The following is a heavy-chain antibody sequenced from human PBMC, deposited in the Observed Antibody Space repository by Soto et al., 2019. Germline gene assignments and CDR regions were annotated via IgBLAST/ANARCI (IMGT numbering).Heavy chain of an antibody. J-gene: IGHJ6*02. CDR1: GDSISSGGYY. Sequence: SETLSLTCTVSGDSISSGGYYWSWIRQHPGKGLEWIGYIYHSGSSYYNPSLKSRVTISVDTSQNQFYLQLTSVTAADTAVYYCARDQEVNYADVGGSEDYHGLDVWGRGTTVTVSS. V-gene: IGHV4-31*03. D-gene: IGHD4-17*01. CDR3: ARDQEVNYADVGGSEDYHGLDV. CDR2: IYHSGSS.